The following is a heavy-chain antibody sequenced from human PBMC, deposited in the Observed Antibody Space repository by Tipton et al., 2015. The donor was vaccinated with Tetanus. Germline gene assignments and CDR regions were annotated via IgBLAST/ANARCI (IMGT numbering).Heavy chain of an antibody. V-gene: IGHV1-3*04. CDR2: INTATGNT. J-gene: IGHJ4*02. CDR3: ARRSGVAALNY. D-gene: IGHD6-19*01. Sequence: QVQLVQSGPEVKKPGASVKVSCKASGYTFNHHGVHWVRQAPGQSLEWMGWINTATGNTKYSQKFQARVTITSDTSASTAYMELSSLRSEDTAVYYCARRSGVAALNYWGQGTLVTVSS. CDR1: GYTFNHHG.